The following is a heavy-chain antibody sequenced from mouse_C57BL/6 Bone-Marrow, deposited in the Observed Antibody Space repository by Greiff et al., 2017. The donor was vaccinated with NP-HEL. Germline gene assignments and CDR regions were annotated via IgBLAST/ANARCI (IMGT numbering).Heavy chain of an antibody. Sequence: DVMLVESGGGLVKPGGSLKLSCAASGFTFSSYAMSWVRQTPEKRLEWVATISDGGSYTYYPDNVKGRFTISRDNAKNNLYLQMSHLKSEDTAMYYCARYYYGSSFAYWGQGTLVTVSA. V-gene: IGHV5-4*03. J-gene: IGHJ3*01. CDR3: ARYYYGSSFAY. CDR1: GFTFSSYA. D-gene: IGHD1-1*01. CDR2: ISDGGSYT.